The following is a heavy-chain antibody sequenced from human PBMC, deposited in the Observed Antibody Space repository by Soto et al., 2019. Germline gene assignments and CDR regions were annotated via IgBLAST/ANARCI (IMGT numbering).Heavy chain of an antibody. CDR2: ISGSGGST. J-gene: IGHJ4*02. CDR3: ATDSSGYSYFDY. CDR1: GFTFSSYA. V-gene: IGHV3-23*01. Sequence: GGSLRLSCAASGFTFSSYAMSWVRQAPGKGLEWVSAISGSGGSTYYADSVKGRFTISRDNSKNTLYLQMNSLRAEDTAVYYCATDSSGYSYFDYWGQGTLVTVSS. D-gene: IGHD3-22*01.